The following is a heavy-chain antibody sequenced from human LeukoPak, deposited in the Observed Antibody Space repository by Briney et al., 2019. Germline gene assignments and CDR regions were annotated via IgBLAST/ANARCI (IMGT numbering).Heavy chain of an antibody. CDR2: INHSGST. Sequence: PSETLSLTCAVYGGSFSGYYWSWIRQPPGKGLEWIGEINHSGSTNYNPSLKSRVTISVDTSKNQFSLKLSSVTAADTAVYYCARDSDYYGSGSYGGDAFDIWGQGTMVTVSS. D-gene: IGHD3-10*01. CDR3: ARDSDYYGSGSYGGDAFDI. J-gene: IGHJ3*02. CDR1: GGSFSGYY. V-gene: IGHV4-34*01.